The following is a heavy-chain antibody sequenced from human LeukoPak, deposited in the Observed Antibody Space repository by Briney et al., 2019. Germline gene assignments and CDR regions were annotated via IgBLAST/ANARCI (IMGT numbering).Heavy chain of an antibody. CDR1: GFTFSSYA. CDR2: ISGSGGST. D-gene: IGHD2-21*02. Sequence: GGSLRLSCAASGFTFSSYAMSWVRQAPGKGLEWVSAISGSGGSTYYADSVKGRFTISRDNSKNTLYLQMNSLRAEGTAVYYCAKEGEVAAIYYYYGMDVWGQGTTVTVSS. V-gene: IGHV3-23*01. J-gene: IGHJ6*02. CDR3: AKEGEVAAIYYYYGMDV.